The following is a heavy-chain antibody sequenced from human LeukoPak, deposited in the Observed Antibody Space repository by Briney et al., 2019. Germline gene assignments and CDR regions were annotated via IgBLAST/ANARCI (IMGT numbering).Heavy chain of an antibody. CDR1: GCTFTGYY. Sequence: ASVKVSCKASGCTFTGYYMHWVRQAPGQGLEWMGWINPNSGGTNYAQKFQGRVTMTRDTSISTAYMELSRLRSDDTAVYYCAVTTVTTVGYFQHWGQGTLVTVSS. CDR3: AVTTVTTVGYFQH. CDR2: INPNSGGT. J-gene: IGHJ1*01. D-gene: IGHD4-11*01. V-gene: IGHV1-2*02.